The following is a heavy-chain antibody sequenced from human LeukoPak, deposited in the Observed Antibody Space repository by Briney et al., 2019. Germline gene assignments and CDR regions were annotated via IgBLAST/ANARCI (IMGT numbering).Heavy chain of an antibody. CDR2: IFYSGSA. CDR3: ARGNPDYYNSSGYLSLVFDF. V-gene: IGHV4-59*11. D-gene: IGHD3-22*01. Sequence: PSETLSLTCTVSGGSISSHFWSWIRQPPGKGLEWIGNIFYSGSANYNPSLRSRVSMSEDASKNQFSLRLSSVTNADTAVYYCARGNPDYYNSSGYLSLVFDFWGQGTVVTVSS. J-gene: IGHJ3*01. CDR1: GGSISSHF.